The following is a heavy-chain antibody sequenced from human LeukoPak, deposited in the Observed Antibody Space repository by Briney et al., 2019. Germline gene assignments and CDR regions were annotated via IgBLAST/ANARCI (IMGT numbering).Heavy chain of an antibody. J-gene: IGHJ4*02. Sequence: PGGSLRLSCVASEFTFSSYGMHWVRQAPGKGLEWVAYIRYDGSDRYYADSVKGRFTISRDNSKNTLYLQMNSLRVEDTAVYYCAKERYSSSSLFAATPFDYWGQGTRITVSS. CDR3: AKERYSSSSLFAATPFDY. V-gene: IGHV3-30*02. CDR2: IRYDGSDR. D-gene: IGHD6-13*01. CDR1: EFTFSSYG.